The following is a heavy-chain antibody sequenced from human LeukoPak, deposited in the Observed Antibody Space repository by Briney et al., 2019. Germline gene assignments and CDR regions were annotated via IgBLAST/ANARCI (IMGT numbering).Heavy chain of an antibody. D-gene: IGHD1-26*01. Sequence: SETLSLTCAVSGGSISSSNWWSWVRQPPGKGLEWIGEIYHSGSTNYNPSLKSRVTISVDKSKNQFSLKLSSVTAADTAVYYCARDTDAAWELNGMDVWGQGTTVTVSS. CDR3: ARDTDAAWELNGMDV. CDR1: GGSISSSNW. J-gene: IGHJ6*02. V-gene: IGHV4-4*02. CDR2: IYHSGST.